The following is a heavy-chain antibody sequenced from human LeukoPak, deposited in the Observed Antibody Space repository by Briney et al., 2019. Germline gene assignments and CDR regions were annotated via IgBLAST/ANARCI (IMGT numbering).Heavy chain of an antibody. J-gene: IGHJ4*02. V-gene: IGHV4-59*01. CDR2: IYYSGST. D-gene: IGHD3-16*01. CDR1: GGSISSYY. Sequence: PSETLSLTCTVSGGSISSYYWRWLRQPPGKGLEWLGYIYYSGSTNYKPSLKSRITISVDTCNHQFSLKLSSGTAADTAVYYCARGTSGAGPSGGEGTLVTVSS. CDR3: ARGTSGAGPS.